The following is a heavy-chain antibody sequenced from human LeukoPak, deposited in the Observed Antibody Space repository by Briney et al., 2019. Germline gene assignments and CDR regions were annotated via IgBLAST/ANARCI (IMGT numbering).Heavy chain of an antibody. CDR2: INSDGRII. CDR1: GFAFSGNW. D-gene: IGHD2-8*01. Sequence: GGSLRLSCADSGFAFSGNWMSWVRQVPGKGLVWVSHINSDGRIIRYADSVKGRFTISRDKANNTLYLQMSSLRAEDTGVYYCARYLYAFALDVWGKGTTVTVS. V-gene: IGHV3-74*01. J-gene: IGHJ6*03. CDR3: ARYLYAFALDV.